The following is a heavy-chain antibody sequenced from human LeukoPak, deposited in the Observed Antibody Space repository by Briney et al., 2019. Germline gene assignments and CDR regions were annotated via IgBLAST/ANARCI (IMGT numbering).Heavy chain of an antibody. D-gene: IGHD6-25*01. CDR3: ANGFTVVDY. Sequence: GGSLRLSCEASGFTFSSYAMNWVRQVPGKGLEWVSSITGSGSDTYFVDSVKGRFTISRDNSKNTLYLQMNSLRAEDTAVYYCANGFTVVDYWGQGTLVTVSS. V-gene: IGHV3-23*01. J-gene: IGHJ4*02. CDR2: ITGSGSDT. CDR1: GFTFSSYA.